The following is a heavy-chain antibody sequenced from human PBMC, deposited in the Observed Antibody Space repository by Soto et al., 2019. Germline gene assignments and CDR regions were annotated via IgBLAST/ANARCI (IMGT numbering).Heavy chain of an antibody. CDR2: IWYDGSNK. CDR1: GFTFSSYG. J-gene: IGHJ6*02. V-gene: IGHV3-33*01. CDR3: ARGNYYYYYGMDV. Sequence: QVQLVESGGGVVQPGRSLRLSCAASGFTFSSYGMHWVRQAPGKGLEWVAVIWYDGSNKYYADSVKGRFTISRDNSKNTLYLQMNSLRAEDTAVYYCARGNYYYYYGMDVWGHGTTVTVSS.